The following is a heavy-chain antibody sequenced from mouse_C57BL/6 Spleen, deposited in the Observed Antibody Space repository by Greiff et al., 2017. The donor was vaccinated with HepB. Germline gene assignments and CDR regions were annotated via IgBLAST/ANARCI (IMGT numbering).Heavy chain of an antibody. J-gene: IGHJ1*03. CDR1: GYTFTSYR. V-gene: IGHV1-59*01. Sequence: QVQLKQPGAELVRPGTSVKLSCKASGYTFTSYRMHWVKQRPGQGLEWIGVIDPSDSYTNYNQKFKGKATLTVDTSSSTAYMQLSSLTSEDSAVYYCARTTVVAHWYFDVWGTGTTVTVSS. CDR2: IDPSDSYT. CDR3: ARTTVVAHWYFDV. D-gene: IGHD1-1*01.